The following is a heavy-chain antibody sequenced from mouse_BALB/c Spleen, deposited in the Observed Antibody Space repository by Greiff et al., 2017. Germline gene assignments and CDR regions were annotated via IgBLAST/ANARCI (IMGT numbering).Heavy chain of an antibody. J-gene: IGHJ3*01. Sequence: EVKLLESGAELVRPGALVKLSCKASGFNIKDYYMHWVKQRPEQGLEWIGWIDPENGNTIYDPKFQGKASITADTSSNTAYLQLSSLTSEDTAVYYCARGGSYGNYAWFAYWGQGTLVTVSA. CDR2: IDPENGNT. V-gene: IGHV14-1*02. CDR3: ARGGSYGNYAWFAY. CDR1: GFNIKDYY. D-gene: IGHD2-1*01.